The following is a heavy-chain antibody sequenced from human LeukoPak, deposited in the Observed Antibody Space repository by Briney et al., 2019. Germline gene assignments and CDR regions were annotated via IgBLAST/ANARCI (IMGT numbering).Heavy chain of an antibody. Sequence: GGSLRLSCAASGFTFRGYWMTWVRQAPGKGLEWVANIKQDGSEKYYVDSVKGGFTISRDNAKNSLYLQMNSLRAEDTAVYYCARAPYCIGGSCRFDYWGQGTLVTVSS. D-gene: IGHD2-15*01. V-gene: IGHV3-7*03. CDR3: ARAPYCIGGSCRFDY. CDR2: IKQDGSEK. J-gene: IGHJ4*02. CDR1: GFTFRGYW.